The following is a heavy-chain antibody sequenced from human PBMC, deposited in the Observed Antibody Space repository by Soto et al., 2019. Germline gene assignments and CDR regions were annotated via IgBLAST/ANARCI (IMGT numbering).Heavy chain of an antibody. CDR1: GFTFSSYW. CDR2: IDTDGGST. J-gene: IGHJ4*02. CDR3: VRDGFGVGMDY. D-gene: IGHD3-3*01. Sequence: EVQLVESGGGLVQPGGSLRLSCAASGFTFSSYWMHWVRQAPGKGLVWVAHIDTDGGSTSYADSVKGRFTISRDNAKNPLYLQMNGVRAEDMAVYDCVRDGFGVGMDYGGLGTLVTVSS. V-gene: IGHV3-74*01.